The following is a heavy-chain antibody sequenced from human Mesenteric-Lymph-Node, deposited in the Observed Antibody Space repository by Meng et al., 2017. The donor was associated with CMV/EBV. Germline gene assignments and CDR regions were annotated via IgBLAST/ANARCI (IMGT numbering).Heavy chain of an antibody. CDR1: GVSLSISGVG. CDR3: ARLGSGIYSLDY. Sequence: WTLPGVSLSISGVGLGWIRQPPGKALEWLALIYWDEDKRYSPSLKSRLTITKDTSKNQVVLTLTNMDPVDTATYYCARLGSGIYSLDYWGQGTLVTVSS. D-gene: IGHD3-10*02. V-gene: IGHV2-5*02. J-gene: IGHJ4*02. CDR2: IYWDEDK.